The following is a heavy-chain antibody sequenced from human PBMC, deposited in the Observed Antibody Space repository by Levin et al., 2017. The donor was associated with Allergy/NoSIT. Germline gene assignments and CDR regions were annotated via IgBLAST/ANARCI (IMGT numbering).Heavy chain of an antibody. CDR3: VRERVGYFDI. CDR1: GFSITSDHS. CDR2: MYHTGTI. J-gene: IGHJ3*02. V-gene: IGHV4-38-2*02. D-gene: IGHD3-22*01. Sequence: SETLSLTCAVSGFSITSDHSWGWIRQSPGKGLEWIGSMYHTGTISYNPSLKSRVTKSRDTSTNQFSRNLSSVTAADTAVYFCVRERVGYFDIWGQGIMVTVST.